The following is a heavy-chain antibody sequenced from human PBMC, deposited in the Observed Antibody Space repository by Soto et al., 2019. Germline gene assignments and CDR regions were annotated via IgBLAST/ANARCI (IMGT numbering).Heavy chain of an antibody. CDR1: GGSISIYY. J-gene: IGHJ4*02. CDR2: IYYTGST. Sequence: NPSETLSLTCTVSGGSISIYYWTWIRQSPGKGLEWIGDIYYTGSTNYNPSLESRVTISLDTSKNQFSLRLTSVTTADTAVYYCARVGSGFVRGFDYWGQGTPVTVSS. D-gene: IGHD5-12*01. V-gene: IGHV4-59*01. CDR3: ARVGSGFVRGFDY.